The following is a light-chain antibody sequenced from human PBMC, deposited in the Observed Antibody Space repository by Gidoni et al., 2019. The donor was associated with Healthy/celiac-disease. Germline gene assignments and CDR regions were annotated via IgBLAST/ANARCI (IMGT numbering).Light chain of an antibody. V-gene: IGKV1-12*01. CDR1: QSIGVW. J-gene: IGKJ5*01. CDR3: LQADSFPLT. Sequence: DIQMTQSPSSVSVSVGDSVTISCRARQSIGVWLAWYQQRPGNASNLLIYSASILNRGVPSRFSGAGSGTHFTLTISSLQPEDVGTYFCLQADSFPLTFGQGTRLEI. CDR2: SAS.